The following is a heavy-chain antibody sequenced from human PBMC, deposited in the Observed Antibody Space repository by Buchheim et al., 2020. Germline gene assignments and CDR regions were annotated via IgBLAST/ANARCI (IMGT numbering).Heavy chain of an antibody. J-gene: IGHJ6*02. CDR1: GFTFSSYG. CDR3: AKDLLYGSGSYYGYYFYGVDV. Sequence: QVQLVESGGGVVQPGRSLRLSCAASGFTFSSYGMHWVRQAPGKGLEWVAVISYDGSNKYYADSVKGRFTISRDNSKNTLYLQMNSLRAEDTAVYYCAKDLLYGSGSYYGYYFYGVDVWGYGAT. CDR2: ISYDGSNK. D-gene: IGHD3-10*01. V-gene: IGHV3-30*18.